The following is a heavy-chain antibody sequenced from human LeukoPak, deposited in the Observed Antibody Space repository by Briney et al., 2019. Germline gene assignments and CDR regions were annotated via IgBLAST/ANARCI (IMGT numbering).Heavy chain of an antibody. D-gene: IGHD4-23*01. CDR1: GYTLTELS. J-gene: IGHJ2*01. Sequence: ASVKVSCKVSGYTLTELSMHWVRQAPGKGLEWMGGFDPEDGETIYAQKFQGRVTMTEDTYTDTAYMELSSLRSEDTAVYYCTTVTTVEGWYFDLWGRGTLVTVSS. CDR2: FDPEDGET. CDR3: TTVTTVEGWYFDL. V-gene: IGHV1-24*01.